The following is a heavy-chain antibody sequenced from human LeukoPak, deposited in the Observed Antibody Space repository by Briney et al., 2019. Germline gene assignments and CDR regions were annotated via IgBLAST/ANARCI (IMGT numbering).Heavy chain of an antibody. D-gene: IGHD6-19*01. V-gene: IGHV4-38-2*01. CDR2: IYHSGST. J-gene: IGHJ4*02. Sequence: SETLSLTCAVSGYSISSGYYWGWIRQPPGKGLEWIGSIYHSGSTYYNPSLKSRVTISVDTSKNQFSLKLSSVTAADTAVYYCARAPYSSGWHVDYWGQGTLLTVSS. CDR1: GYSISSGYY. CDR3: ARAPYSSGWHVDY.